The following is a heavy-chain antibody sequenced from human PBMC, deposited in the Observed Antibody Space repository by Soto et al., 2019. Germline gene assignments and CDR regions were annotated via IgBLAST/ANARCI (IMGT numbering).Heavy chain of an antibody. CDR1: GDSVSSNSVA. D-gene: IGHD3-16*01. J-gene: IGHJ4*02. CDR3: ARWQHDLRYFDY. Sequence: SQTLSLTCAISGDSVSSNSVAWVWIRQSPSRGLEFLGRTYYRSKWYNDYAVSVKSRITINPDTSKNQFSLQLNSVAPEDTAVYYCARWQHDLRYFDYWGQGTLVTVSS. CDR2: TYYRSKWYN. V-gene: IGHV6-1*01.